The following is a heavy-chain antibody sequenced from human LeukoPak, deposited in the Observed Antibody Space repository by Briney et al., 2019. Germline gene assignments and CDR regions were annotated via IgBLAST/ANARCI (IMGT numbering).Heavy chain of an antibody. D-gene: IGHD3-10*01. V-gene: IGHV5-51*01. Sequence: GESLKISCKGSGYSFTSYWIGWVRQMPGKDLEWIGIIYPADSDTRYSPSFQGQVTISADKSIDTAYLHWSRLKASDTAIYYCAKGVSGTYFGFDVWGQGTTVTVSS. CDR1: GYSFTSYW. J-gene: IGHJ6*02. CDR3: AKGVSGTYFGFDV. CDR2: IYPADSDT.